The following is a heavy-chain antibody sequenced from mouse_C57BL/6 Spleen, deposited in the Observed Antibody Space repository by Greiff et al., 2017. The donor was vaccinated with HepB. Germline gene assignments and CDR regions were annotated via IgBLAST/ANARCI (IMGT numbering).Heavy chain of an antibody. J-gene: IGHJ3*01. Sequence: VQLQQSGAELVRPGSSVKMSCKTSGYTFTSYGINWVKQRPGQGLEWIGEIYIGNGYTEYNKKFKGKATLTADTSSSTAYMQLSSLTSEDSAICVCARRDYGEFFFFAYWGQGTLVTVSA. D-gene: IGHD2-4*01. V-gene: IGHV1-58*01. CDR3: ARRDYGEFFFFAY. CDR1: GYTFTSYG. CDR2: IYIGNGYT.